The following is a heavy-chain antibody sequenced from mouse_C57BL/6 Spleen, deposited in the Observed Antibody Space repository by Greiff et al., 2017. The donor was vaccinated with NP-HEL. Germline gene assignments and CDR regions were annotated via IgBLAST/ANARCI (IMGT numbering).Heavy chain of an antibody. CDR3: ARSAPGDSSGSAGFAY. J-gene: IGHJ3*01. Sequence: VQLQQSGAELMKPGASVKLSCKATGYTFTGYWIEWVKQRPGHGLEWIGEILPGSGSTNYNEKLNGKATFTADTSYNNAYMQISSLTTEDSAIYYCARSAPGDSSGSAGFAYWGQGTLVTVSA. D-gene: IGHD3-2*02. CDR1: GYTFTGYW. V-gene: IGHV1-9*01. CDR2: ILPGSGST.